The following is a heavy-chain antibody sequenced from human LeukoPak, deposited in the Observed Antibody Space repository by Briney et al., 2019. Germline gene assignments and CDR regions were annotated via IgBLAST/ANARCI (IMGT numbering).Heavy chain of an antibody. CDR3: ATAKGYYYDSSGSPLDY. CDR1: GFTFSSYA. V-gene: IGHV3-23*01. J-gene: IGHJ4*02. CDR2: ISGSGGST. D-gene: IGHD3-22*01. Sequence: GGSLRLSCAASGFTFSSYAMSWVRQAPGKGLEWVSAISGSGGSTYYADSVKGRFTISRDNSKNTLYLQMNSLGAEDTAVYYCATAKGYYYDSSGSPLDYWGQGTLVTVSS.